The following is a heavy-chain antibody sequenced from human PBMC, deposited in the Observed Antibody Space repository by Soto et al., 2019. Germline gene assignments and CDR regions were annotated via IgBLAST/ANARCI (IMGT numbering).Heavy chain of an antibody. J-gene: IGHJ3*02. Sequence: ASVKVSCKASGYTFTGYYMHWVRQAPGQGLEWMGWINPNSGGTNYAQKFQGWVTMTRDTSISTAYMELSRLRSDDTAVYYCAREGCTNGVCYDAFDIWGQGTMVTVSS. CDR1: GYTFTGYY. V-gene: IGHV1-2*04. CDR2: INPNSGGT. CDR3: AREGCTNGVCYDAFDI. D-gene: IGHD2-8*01.